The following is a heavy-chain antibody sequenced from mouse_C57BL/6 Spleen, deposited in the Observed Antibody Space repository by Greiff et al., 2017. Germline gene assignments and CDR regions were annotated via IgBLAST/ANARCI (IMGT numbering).Heavy chain of an antibody. Sequence: QVQLKESGAELVRPGASVTLSCKASGYTFTDYEMHWVKQTPVHGLEWIGAIDPETGGTAYNQKFKGKAILTADKSSSTAYMELRSLTSEDSAVYYCTRLWLKTGHYFDYWGQGTTLTVSS. D-gene: IGHD2-2*01. J-gene: IGHJ2*01. CDR3: TRLWLKTGHYFDY. CDR2: IDPETGGT. CDR1: GYTFTDYE. V-gene: IGHV1-15*01.